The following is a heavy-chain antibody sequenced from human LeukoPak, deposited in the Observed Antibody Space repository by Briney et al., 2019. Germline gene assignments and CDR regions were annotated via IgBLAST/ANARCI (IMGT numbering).Heavy chain of an antibody. CDR1: GYTFTGYY. V-gene: IGHV1-2*02. J-gene: IGHJ4*02. Sequence: ASVKVSCKASGYTFTGYYMHWVRQAPGQGLEWMGWINPNSGGTNYAQKFQGRVTITTDESTSTAYMELSSLRSEDTAVYYCARARQWELQYYFDYWGQGTLVTVSS. CDR2: INPNSGGT. D-gene: IGHD1-26*01. CDR3: ARARQWELQYYFDY.